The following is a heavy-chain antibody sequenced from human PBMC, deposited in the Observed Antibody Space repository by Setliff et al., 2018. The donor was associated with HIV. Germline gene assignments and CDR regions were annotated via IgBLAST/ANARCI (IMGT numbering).Heavy chain of an antibody. V-gene: IGHV4-38-2*02. D-gene: IGHD2-21*02. CDR3: VRDPPLTPTDADHPFDI. CDR1: GYSISSGYY. Sequence: PSETLSLTCAVSGYSISSGYYWAWIRQPPGKGLEWIGSIYHGGTTYYNPSLKSRSTISEDTFKNQFSLSLSSVTAADTAVYYCVRDPPLTPTDADHPFDIWGQGTMVTVSS. J-gene: IGHJ3*02. CDR2: IYHGGTT.